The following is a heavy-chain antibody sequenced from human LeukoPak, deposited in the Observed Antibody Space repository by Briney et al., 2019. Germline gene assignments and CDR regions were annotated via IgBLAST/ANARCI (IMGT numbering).Heavy chain of an antibody. Sequence: GGSLRLSCAASGFTFSSYWMHWVRQAPGKGLEWVSVLHSGGSTYYADSVKGRFTISRDNSKNTVYLQMNRLRAEDTAVYYCAREASGSYFHHWGQGTLVTVSS. V-gene: IGHV3-53*01. J-gene: IGHJ1*01. CDR2: LHSGGST. CDR1: GFTFSSYW. D-gene: IGHD1-26*01. CDR3: AREASGSYFHH.